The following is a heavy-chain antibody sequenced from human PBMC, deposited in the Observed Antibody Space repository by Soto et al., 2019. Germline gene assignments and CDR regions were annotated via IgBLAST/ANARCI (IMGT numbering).Heavy chain of an antibody. Sequence: QVQLVQSGAEVKMPGSSVRVSCKASGGSFSKYGISWVRQAPGQGLEWMGGIIPMFGIGNYAEKFLGRVTITADESTSTSHMALSSLRSEDTAVYFCARGYRENYFYDMDVWGHGTTVTVSS. D-gene: IGHD1-26*01. J-gene: IGHJ6*02. CDR2: IIPMFGIG. V-gene: IGHV1-69*01. CDR1: GGSFSKYG. CDR3: ARGYRENYFYDMDV.